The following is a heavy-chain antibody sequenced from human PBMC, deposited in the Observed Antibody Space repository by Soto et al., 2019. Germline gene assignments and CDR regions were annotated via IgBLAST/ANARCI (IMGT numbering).Heavy chain of an antibody. CDR1: GGTFSSYA. J-gene: IGHJ5*02. CDR3: ARGRVDYSNCVGWLDP. D-gene: IGHD4-4*01. CDR2: IIPIFGTA. V-gene: IGHV1-69*13. Sequence: ASVKVPCKASGGTFSSYAISWVRQAPGQGLEWMGGIIPIFGTANYAQKFQGRVTITADESTSTAYMELSSLRSEDTAVYYCARGRVDYSNCVGWLDPWRQGPRVTVSS.